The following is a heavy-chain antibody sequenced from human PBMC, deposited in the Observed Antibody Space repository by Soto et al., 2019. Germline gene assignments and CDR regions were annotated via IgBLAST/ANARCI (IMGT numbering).Heavy chain of an antibody. CDR1: GGSFSGYY. D-gene: IGHD3-10*01. J-gene: IGHJ4*02. CDR3: ARGTRITIVRGFMRGFNFDY. Sequence: QVQLQQWGAGLLKPSETLSLTCAVYGGSFSGYYWSWIRQPPGKGLEWIGEINHSGSTNYNPSLKHRVTISVDTSKNHYSLKLSSVTAADTAVYYCARGTRITIVRGFMRGFNFDYWGQGTLVTVSS. CDR2: INHSGST. V-gene: IGHV4-34*01.